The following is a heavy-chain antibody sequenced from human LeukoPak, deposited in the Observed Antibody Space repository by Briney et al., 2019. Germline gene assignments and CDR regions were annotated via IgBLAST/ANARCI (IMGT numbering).Heavy chain of an antibody. CDR1: GFTFSSYA. J-gene: IGHJ4*02. Sequence: GRSLRLSCAASGFTFSSYAMHWVRQAPGKGLEWVAVISYDGSNKYYADSVKGRFTISRDNSKNTLYLQMNSLRAEDTAVYYCAAETTFRGYSYGFAFDYWGQGTLVTASS. V-gene: IGHV3-30-3*01. CDR2: ISYDGSNK. D-gene: IGHD5-18*01. CDR3: AAETTFRGYSYGFAFDY.